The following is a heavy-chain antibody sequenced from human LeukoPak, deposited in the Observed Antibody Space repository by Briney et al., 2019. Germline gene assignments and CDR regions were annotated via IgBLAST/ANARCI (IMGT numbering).Heavy chain of an antibody. V-gene: IGHV3-23*01. CDR1: GFAFSSYG. J-gene: IGHJ4*02. CDR3: AKDRRLAAFDY. CDR2: ITGRGEHI. D-gene: IGHD6-25*01. Sequence: GGSLRLSCTASGFAFSSYGMNWVRQAPGKGLEWVSGITGRGEHIFYAGSVKGRFTISRDNSKNTLYLQMNSLRAEDTAVYYCAKDRRLAAFDYGGQGTLVTVSS.